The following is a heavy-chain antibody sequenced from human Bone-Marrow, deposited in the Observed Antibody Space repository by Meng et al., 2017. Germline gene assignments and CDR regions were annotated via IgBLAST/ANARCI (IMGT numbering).Heavy chain of an antibody. Sequence: SETLSLTCTASGGSISSSSYYWGWLRQPPGKGLEWIGSIYYSGSTYYNPSLKSRVTIAVDTSKHQFSLKLSSVTAADTAVYYCARHIVGAYYYYYGMDVWGQGTTVTVSS. J-gene: IGHJ6*02. V-gene: IGHV4-39*01. CDR2: IYYSGST. CDR3: ARHIVGAYYYYYGMDV. D-gene: IGHD1-26*01. CDR1: GGSISSSSYY.